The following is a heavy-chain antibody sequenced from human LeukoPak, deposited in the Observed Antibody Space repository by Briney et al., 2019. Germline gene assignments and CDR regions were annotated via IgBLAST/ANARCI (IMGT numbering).Heavy chain of an antibody. CDR1: GGSFSGYY. D-gene: IGHD3-10*01. CDR2: INHSGST. CDR3: VSDYGFGEFQDAFDI. V-gene: IGHV4-34*01. J-gene: IGHJ3*02. Sequence: SETLSLTCAVYGGSFSGYYWSWIRQPPGKGPEWIGEINHSGSTNYNPSLKSRVTISVDTSKNQFSLKLSSVTVADTAVYYCVSDYGFGEFQDAFDIWGQGTMVTVSS.